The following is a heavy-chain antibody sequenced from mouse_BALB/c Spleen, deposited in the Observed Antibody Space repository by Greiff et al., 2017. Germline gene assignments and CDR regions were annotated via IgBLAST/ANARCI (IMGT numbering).Heavy chain of an antibody. CDR3: AREVAY. CDR2: IDPANGNT. J-gene: IGHJ3*01. CDR1: GFNFKDTY. V-gene: IGHV14-3*02. Sequence: VQLQQSGAELVKPGASVKLSCTASGFNFKDTYMHWVKQRPEQGLEWIGRIDPANGNTKYDPKFQGKATITADTSSNTAYLQLSSLTSEDTAVYYCAREVAYWGQGTLVTVSA.